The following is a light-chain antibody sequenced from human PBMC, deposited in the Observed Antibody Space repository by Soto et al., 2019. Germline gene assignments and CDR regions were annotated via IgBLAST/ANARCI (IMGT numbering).Light chain of an antibody. J-gene: IGKJ5*01. CDR2: GAS. CDR3: QQYNNWPIT. CDR1: QTILSN. Sequence: EIVMTQSPATLSVSPGEXATLSCRASQTILSNLAWYQQKPGQAPRLLIYGASTRATDIPARFSGSASGTECTLTISSLQSEDVAMYYCQQYNNWPITLGQGTRLEIK. V-gene: IGKV3-15*01.